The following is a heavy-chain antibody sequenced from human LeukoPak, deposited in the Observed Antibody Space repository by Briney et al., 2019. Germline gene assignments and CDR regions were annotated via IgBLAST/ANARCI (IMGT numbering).Heavy chain of an antibody. CDR2: VNGYGNST. J-gene: IGHJ3*02. V-gene: IGHV3-74*01. Sequence: GGSLRLSCAASGFTFRNYWMHWVRQAPGEGLVWVSRVNGYGNSTNYADSAKGRYTISRDNAKNTLYLQMNSLRVEDTAVYYCSVGVITGTFHIWGQGTMVTVSS. D-gene: IGHD3-16*02. CDR1: GFTFRNYW. CDR3: SVGVITGTFHI.